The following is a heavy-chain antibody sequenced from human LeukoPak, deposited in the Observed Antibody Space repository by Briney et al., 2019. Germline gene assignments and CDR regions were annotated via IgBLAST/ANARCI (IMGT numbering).Heavy chain of an antibody. V-gene: IGHV3-9*01. D-gene: IGHD4-23*01. Sequence: GGSLRLSCAASGFTFDDYAMHWVRQPPGKGLEWVSRITWNGDSVVYVDSVQGRFTISRDNAKNSLYLQMNSLRTEDTASYYCARSVEFVRGYFDYWGQGTLVTISS. CDR2: ITWNGDSV. J-gene: IGHJ4*02. CDR1: GFTFDDYA. CDR3: ARSVEFVRGYFDY.